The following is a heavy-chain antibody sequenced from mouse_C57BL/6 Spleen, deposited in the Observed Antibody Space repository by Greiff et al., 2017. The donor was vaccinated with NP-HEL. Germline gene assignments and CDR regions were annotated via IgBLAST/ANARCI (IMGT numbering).Heavy chain of an antibody. CDR2: IYPGDGDT. J-gene: IGHJ4*01. Sequence: QVQLKESGAELVKSGASVKISCKASGYAFSSYWMNWVKQRTGKGLEWIGQIYPGDGDTNYNGKFKGKATLTADKSSSTAYMQLSSLTSEDSAVYFCARETGRGIYAMDYWGQGTSVTVSS. V-gene: IGHV1-80*01. CDR3: ARETGRGIYAMDY. CDR1: GYAFSSYW. D-gene: IGHD4-1*01.